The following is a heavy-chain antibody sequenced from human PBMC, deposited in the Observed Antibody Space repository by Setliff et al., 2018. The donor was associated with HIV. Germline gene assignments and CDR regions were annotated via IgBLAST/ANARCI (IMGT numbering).Heavy chain of an antibody. D-gene: IGHD6-19*01. V-gene: IGHV3-53*01. Sequence: PGGSLRLSCAASGFSVSTNYMTWVRQAPGKGLEWVSVLYTGGSTYYADSVKGRFTISRDNSKNTLYLQMNSLRAEDTAVYYCAGESSIAVAEYFQHWGQGTLVTVSS. J-gene: IGHJ1*01. CDR1: GFSVSTNY. CDR3: AGESSIAVAEYFQH. CDR2: LYTGGST.